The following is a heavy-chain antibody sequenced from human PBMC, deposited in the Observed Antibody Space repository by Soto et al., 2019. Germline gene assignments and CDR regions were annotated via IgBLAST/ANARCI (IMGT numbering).Heavy chain of an antibody. J-gene: IGHJ3*01. V-gene: IGHV4-39*02. CDR2: IYYDGST. D-gene: IGHD3-10*01. CDR3: ARFYGNAFDV. CDR1: GGSITTSSYN. Sequence: QLQLHDSGPGLVKPSETLSLTCSVSGGSITTSSYNWDWIRQPPGKGLELIGTIYYDGSTSYNPSLKSQVTIYVDTSKNSFALNVNSVTTADTAVYYCARFYGNAFDVWGRGTGVTVSS.